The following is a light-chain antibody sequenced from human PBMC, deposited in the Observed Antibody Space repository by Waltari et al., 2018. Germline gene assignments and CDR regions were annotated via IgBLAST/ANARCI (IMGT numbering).Light chain of an antibody. Sequence: IQMTQSPSSLSASIGDRVTITFRASHHIDNKLNWYQQKPGKAPKLLIYAASTLQSGVPSRFTGSGYGTDFTLTISSLQPEDIATYSCQQSQGVPFTFGQGTKVELK. CDR3: QQSQGVPFT. CDR1: HHIDNK. CDR2: AAS. J-gene: IGKJ2*01. V-gene: IGKV1-39*01.